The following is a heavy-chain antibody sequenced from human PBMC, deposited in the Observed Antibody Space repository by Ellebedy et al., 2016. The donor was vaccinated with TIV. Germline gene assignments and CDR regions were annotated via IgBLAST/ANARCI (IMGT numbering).Heavy chain of an antibody. J-gene: IGHJ6*02. Sequence: AASVKVSCKASGYTFTIYYIHWVRQAPGQGLEWMGLINPGGGTTSFAQKFQGRVAMTRDTSTSTAYMELRSLRADDTAVYYCARLDYYESTGYYYVRSDSYFYHGVDVWGQGTTVTVSS. V-gene: IGHV1-46*01. CDR3: ARLDYYESTGYYYVRSDSYFYHGVDV. CDR2: INPGGGTT. D-gene: IGHD3-22*01. CDR1: GYTFTIYY.